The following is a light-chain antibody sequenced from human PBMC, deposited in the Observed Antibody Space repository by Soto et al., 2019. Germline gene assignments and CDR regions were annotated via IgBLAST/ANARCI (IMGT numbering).Light chain of an antibody. CDR2: EGS. CDR1: SSDVGSYNL. Sequence: QSVLTQPASVSGSPGQSITISCTGTSSDVGSYNLVSWYQQRPGKAPKLMIYEGSKRPSGVSNRFSGSKSGNTASLTISGLQAEVEADYYCCSYAGSREVFGTGTKVTVL. CDR3: CSYAGSREV. V-gene: IGLV2-23*01. J-gene: IGLJ1*01.